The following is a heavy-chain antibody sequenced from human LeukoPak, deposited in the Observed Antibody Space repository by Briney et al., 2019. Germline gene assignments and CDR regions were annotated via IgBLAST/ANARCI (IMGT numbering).Heavy chain of an antibody. V-gene: IGHV3-53*01. CDR3: AKVPSWEPNDAFDI. Sequence: GGSLRLSCAASGFTVSSNYMSWVRQAPGKGLEWVSVIYSGGTTYYADSVKGRFTISRDNSKNTLYLQMNSLRAEDTAVYYCAKVPSWEPNDAFDIWGQGTMVTVSS. CDR2: IYSGGTT. J-gene: IGHJ3*02. CDR1: GFTVSSNY. D-gene: IGHD1-26*01.